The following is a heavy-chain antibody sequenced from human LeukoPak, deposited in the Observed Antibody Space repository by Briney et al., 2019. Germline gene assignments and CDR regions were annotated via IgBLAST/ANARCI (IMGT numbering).Heavy chain of an antibody. J-gene: IGHJ6*02. V-gene: IGHV4-4*07. D-gene: IGHD3-10*01. CDR1: GGSISSYY. Sequence: NPSETLSLTCTVSGGSISSYYWSWIRQPAGKGLEWIGRIYTSGSTNYNPSLKSRVTMSVDTSKNQFSLKLSSVTAADTAVYYCARDGPAYYYGSGSYYGMDVWGQGTTVTVSS. CDR3: ARDGPAYYYGSGSYYGMDV. CDR2: IYTSGST.